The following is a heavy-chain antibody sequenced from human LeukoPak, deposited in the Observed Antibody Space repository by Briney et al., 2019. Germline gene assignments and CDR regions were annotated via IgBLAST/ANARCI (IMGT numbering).Heavy chain of an antibody. CDR2: INPNSGGT. J-gene: IGHJ4*02. CDR3: ARRGYCSSTSCYGGNKDY. V-gene: IGHV1-2*02. CDR1: GYTFTGYY. Sequence: ASVKVSRKASGYTFTGYYMHWVRQAPGQGLEWMGWINPNSGGTNYAQKFQGRVTMTRDTSISTAYMELSRLRSDDTAVYYCARRGYCSSTSCYGGNKDYWGQGTLVTVSS. D-gene: IGHD2-2*01.